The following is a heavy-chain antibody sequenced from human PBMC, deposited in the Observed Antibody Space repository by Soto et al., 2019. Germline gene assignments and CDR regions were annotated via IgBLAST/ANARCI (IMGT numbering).Heavy chain of an antibody. Sequence: QVQLQESGPGLVKPSQTLSLTCTVSGGSISSGDYYWSWIRQPPGKGLEWIGYIYYSGSTYYNPSLKIRVTISVDTSKNQFSLKLSSVTAADTVVYYCARDGDYYDSSGYYWRYFDYWGQGTLVTVSS. CDR2: IYYSGST. CDR1: GGSISSGDYY. D-gene: IGHD3-22*01. V-gene: IGHV4-30-4*01. J-gene: IGHJ4*02. CDR3: ARDGDYYDSSGYYWRYFDY.